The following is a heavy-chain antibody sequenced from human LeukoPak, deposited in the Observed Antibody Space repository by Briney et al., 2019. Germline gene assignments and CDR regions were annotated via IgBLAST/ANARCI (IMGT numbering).Heavy chain of an antibody. CDR1: GGTFISYA. V-gene: IGHV1-69*13. CDR3: ATGHDQWLSGQYYYGLDV. J-gene: IGHJ6*02. CDR2: IIPIFGTA. Sequence: GASVKVSCKASGGTFISYAISWVRQAPGQGLEWMGGIIPIFGTANYAQKFQGRVTITADESTSTAYMELSSLRSEDTAVYYCATGHDQWLSGQYYYGLDVWGQGTTVTVSS. D-gene: IGHD6-19*01.